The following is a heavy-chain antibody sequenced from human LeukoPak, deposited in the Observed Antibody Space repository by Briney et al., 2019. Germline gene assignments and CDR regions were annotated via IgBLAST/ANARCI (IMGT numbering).Heavy chain of an antibody. CDR2: ISGSGGST. CDR3: ARDGDSSGWLYYYYGMDV. CDR1: GFTFSSYA. J-gene: IGHJ6*02. V-gene: IGHV3-23*01. D-gene: IGHD6-19*01. Sequence: GGSLRLSCAASGFTFSSYAMSWVRQAPGKGLEWVSAISGSGGSTYYADSVKGRFTISRDNSKNTLYLQMNSLRAEDTAVYYCARDGDSSGWLYYYYGMDVWGQGTTVTVSS.